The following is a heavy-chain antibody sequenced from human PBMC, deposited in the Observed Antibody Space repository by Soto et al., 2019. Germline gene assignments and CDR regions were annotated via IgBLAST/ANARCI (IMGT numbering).Heavy chain of an antibody. CDR3: ARGNSYGYYFDY. D-gene: IGHD5-18*01. J-gene: IGHJ4*02. CDR2: IYYSGST. CDR1: GGSISSYY. V-gene: IGHV4-59*01. Sequence: PSETLSLTCTVSGGSISSYYWSWIRQPPGKGLEWIGYIYYSGSTNYNPSLKSRVTISVDTSKNQFSLKLSSVTAADTAVYYCARGNSYGYYFDYWGQGTLVTVSS.